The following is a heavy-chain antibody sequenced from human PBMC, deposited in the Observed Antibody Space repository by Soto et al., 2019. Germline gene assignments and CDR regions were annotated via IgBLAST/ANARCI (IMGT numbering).Heavy chain of an antibody. V-gene: IGHV4-31*03. CDR2: IYYSGST. CDR1: GGSISSGGYY. D-gene: IGHD2-2*01. Sequence: SETLSLTCTVSGGSISSGGYYWSWIRQHPGKGLEWIGYIYYSGSTYYNPSLKSRVTISVDTSKNQFSLKLSSVTAADTAVYYCARDVRCSSTSCLWDYYGMDVWGQGTTVTVSS. CDR3: ARDVRCSSTSCLWDYYGMDV. J-gene: IGHJ6*02.